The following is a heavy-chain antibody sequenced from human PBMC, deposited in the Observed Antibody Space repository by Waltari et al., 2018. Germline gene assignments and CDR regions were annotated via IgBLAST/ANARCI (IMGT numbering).Heavy chain of an antibody. Sequence: EVQLVESGGGLVQPGGSLRLSCAASGFTFSNYAMNWVRQAPGKGLEWVSGLSGSGGTTHYADSVKGRFTISRDNSKDTLFLQMNSVRAEDTAVYYCAKGVGYAGYGSDHWGQGILVTVSS. D-gene: IGHD5-12*01. CDR3: AKGVGYAGYGSDH. V-gene: IGHV3-23*04. J-gene: IGHJ4*02. CDR1: GFTFSNYA. CDR2: LSGSGGTT.